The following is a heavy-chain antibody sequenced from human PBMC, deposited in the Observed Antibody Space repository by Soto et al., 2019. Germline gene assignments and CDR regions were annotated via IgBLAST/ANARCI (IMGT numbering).Heavy chain of an antibody. CDR1: EFTCGAYS. V-gene: IGHV3-48*02. Sequence: GAAEFTCGAYSIHWVRQAPGKGLEWVSYIISSSSTIYYADSVKGRFTISRDNAKNSVYLQMNSLRDEDTAVYYCARDRPADYWGQGTLVTVSS. CDR3: ARDRPADY. J-gene: IGHJ4*02. CDR2: IISSSSTI.